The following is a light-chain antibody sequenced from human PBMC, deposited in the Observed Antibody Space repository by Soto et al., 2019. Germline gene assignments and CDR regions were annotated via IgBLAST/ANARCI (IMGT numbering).Light chain of an antibody. CDR2: GAS. V-gene: IGKV1-33*01. Sequence: IRLTQSPTSLSASVGDRVTITCQASQYIGNYLNWYQQKPGEAPRLLISGASNLEPGVPSRFSGGGSGADFTFIISSLQPEDVATYSCQQYDKIILSVGGGPKVEIK. J-gene: IGKJ4*01. CDR3: QQYDKIILS. CDR1: QYIGNY.